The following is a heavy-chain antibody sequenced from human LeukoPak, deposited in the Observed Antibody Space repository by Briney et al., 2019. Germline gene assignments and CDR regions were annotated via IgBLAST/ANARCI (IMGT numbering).Heavy chain of an antibody. CDR2: ISYDEKTQ. CDR1: GFTFSTNG. Sequence: GGSLRLSCATSGFTFSTNGMHWVRQAPGKGLEWVAVISYDEKTQYYADSVKGRFTISRDNSKNTLYLQMNSLRAEDTAVYYCAKEYCGGGRCNDDFFDYWGQGTLVTVSS. CDR3: AKEYCGGGRCNDDFFDY. J-gene: IGHJ4*02. D-gene: IGHD2-15*01. V-gene: IGHV3-30*18.